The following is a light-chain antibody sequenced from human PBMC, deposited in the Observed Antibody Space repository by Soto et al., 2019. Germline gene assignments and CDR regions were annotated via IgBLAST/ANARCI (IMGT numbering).Light chain of an antibody. CDR3: QQRINWPLT. V-gene: IGKV3-11*01. CDR2: EAA. J-gene: IGKJ4*01. CDR1: QSVYSY. Sequence: EIVLTQSPATLSLSPGERATLSCRASQSVYSYLDWYQKKPGQAPRLLIHEAANRATGIPARFSGSGSGTDFTLTISSLEPEDFAVYYCQQRINWPLTFGGGTKVEIK.